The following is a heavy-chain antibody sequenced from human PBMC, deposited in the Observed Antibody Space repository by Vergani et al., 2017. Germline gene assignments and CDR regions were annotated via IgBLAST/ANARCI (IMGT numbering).Heavy chain of an antibody. CDR2: IYYSGST. D-gene: IGHD2-2*02. CDR3: AREAIKRYYYYGMDV. J-gene: IGHJ6*02. CDR1: GGSISSGGYY. Sequence: QVQLQESGPGLVKPSQTLSLTCTVSGGSISSGGYYWSWIRQHPGKGLEWIGYIYYSGSTYYNPSLKSRCPISVDTSKNQFSLKLSSVTAADTAVYYCAREAIKRYYYYGMDVWGQGTTVTVSS. V-gene: IGHV4-31*03.